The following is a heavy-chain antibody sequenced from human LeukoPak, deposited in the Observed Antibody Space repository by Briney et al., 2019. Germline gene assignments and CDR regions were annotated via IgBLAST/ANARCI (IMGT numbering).Heavy chain of an antibody. Sequence: PSETLSLTCTVSGGSISSGDYYWSWIRQPPGKGLEWIGYIYYSGSTYYNPSLKSRVTISVDTSKNQFSLKLSSVTAADTAVYYCARGQVPFTIFGVVTSGDNWFDPWGQGTLVTVSS. J-gene: IGHJ5*02. CDR2: IYYSGST. V-gene: IGHV4-30-4*01. D-gene: IGHD3-3*01. CDR1: GGSISSGDYY. CDR3: ARGQVPFTIFGVVTSGDNWFDP.